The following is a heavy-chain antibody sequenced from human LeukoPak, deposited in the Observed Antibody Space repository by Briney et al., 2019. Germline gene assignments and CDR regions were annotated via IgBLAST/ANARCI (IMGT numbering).Heavy chain of an antibody. Sequence: PGGSLRLSCAASGFTFSSYAMSWVRQAPGKGLEWVAFIRYDGSNKYYADSVKGRFTISRDNSKNTLYLQMNSLRAEDTAVYYCAKATYDYYDSSGYYAFGAFDIWGQGTMVTVSS. CDR3: AKATYDYYDSSGYYAFGAFDI. CDR1: GFTFSSYA. CDR2: IRYDGSNK. D-gene: IGHD3-22*01. V-gene: IGHV3-30*02. J-gene: IGHJ3*02.